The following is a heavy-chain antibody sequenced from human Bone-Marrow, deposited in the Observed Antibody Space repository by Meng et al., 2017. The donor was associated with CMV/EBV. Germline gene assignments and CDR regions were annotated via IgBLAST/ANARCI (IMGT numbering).Heavy chain of an antibody. V-gene: IGHV4-39*07. CDR1: GGSISSGDYY. Sequence: SETLSLTCTVSGGSISSGDYYWSWIRQPPGKGLEWIGSIYYSGSTYYNPSLKSRVTISVDTSKNQFSLKLSSVTAADTAVYYCARDLTVTTSYYYGMDVWGQGTTVTVSS. J-gene: IGHJ6*02. CDR3: ARDLTVTTSYYYGMDV. CDR2: IYYSGST. D-gene: IGHD4-17*01.